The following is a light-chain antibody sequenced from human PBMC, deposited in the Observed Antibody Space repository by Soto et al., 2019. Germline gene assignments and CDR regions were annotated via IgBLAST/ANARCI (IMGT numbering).Light chain of an antibody. Sequence: QSVLTQPASVSGSPGQSITLSCTGTSSDVGGYNYVSWYQQHPGKAPKLMIYNVSNRPSGVSNRFSGSKSGNTASLTISGLQAEHDGHYFFTSLTSTNAVLCGGGTKVTVL. CDR2: NVS. V-gene: IGLV2-14*01. CDR3: TSLTSTNAVL. CDR1: SSDVGGYNY. J-gene: IGLJ2*01.